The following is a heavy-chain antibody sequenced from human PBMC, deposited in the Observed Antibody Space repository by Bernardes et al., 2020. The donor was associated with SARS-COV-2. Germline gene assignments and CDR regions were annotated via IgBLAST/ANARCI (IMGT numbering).Heavy chain of an antibody. V-gene: IGHV4-59*01. J-gene: IGHJ4*02. Sequence: SETLSLTCTVSGGSISSYYWSWIRQPPGKGLEWIGYIYYSGSTNYNPSLKSRVTISLDTSKHQFSLKLSSVTGADTAVYYCAAYCISTSCHFDYWGQGNLDNVSS. CDR3: AAYCISTSCHFDY. CDR2: IYYSGST. CDR1: GGSISSYY. D-gene: IGHD2-2*01.